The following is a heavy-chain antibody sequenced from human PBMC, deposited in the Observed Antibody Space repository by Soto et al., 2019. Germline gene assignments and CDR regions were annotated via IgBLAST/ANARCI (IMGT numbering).Heavy chain of an antibody. CDR1: GFSLTSPGMC. CDR2: IERDDDDK. Sequence: SGPTLVNPTETLTLTCTLSGFSLTSPGMCVSWIRQPPGKALEWLALIERDDDDKYYSTSLKTRLTISKDTRKNQVVLTMANMDPADTGTYYCARSIRGPRRFNGMDVWGQGTTVTAP. J-gene: IGHJ6*02. D-gene: IGHD1-20*01. V-gene: IGHV2-70*13. CDR3: ARSIRGPRRFNGMDV.